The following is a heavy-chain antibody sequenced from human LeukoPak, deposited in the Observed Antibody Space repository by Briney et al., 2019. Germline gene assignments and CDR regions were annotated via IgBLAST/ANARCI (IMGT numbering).Heavy chain of an antibody. V-gene: IGHV1-2*02. CDR1: GYTFTGYY. CDR3: ARDPSSESH. Sequence: ASVKVCCKASGYTFTGYYMHSVRQAPGQGLEWRGWINPNSGGTNYAQKFPCRVTMTRDTSISTAYMELSRLRSDDTAVYYCARDPSSESHWGQGTLVTVSS. D-gene: IGHD6-6*01. J-gene: IGHJ4*02. CDR2: INPNSGGT.